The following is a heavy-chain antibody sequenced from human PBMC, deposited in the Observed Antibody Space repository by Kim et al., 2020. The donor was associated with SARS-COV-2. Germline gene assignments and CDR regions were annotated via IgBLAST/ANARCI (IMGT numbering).Heavy chain of an antibody. CDR3: ARQGRYQLLPDAQVDY. J-gene: IGHJ4*02. V-gene: IGHV4-39*01. CDR1: GGSISSSSYY. CDR2: IYYSWST. D-gene: IGHD2-2*01. Sequence: SETLSLTCTVSGGSISSSSYYWGWIREPPGKGLEWIGSIYYSWSTYYNPSLKSRVTISVDTSKNQFSLKLSSVTAADTAVYYCARQGRYQLLPDAQVDYWGPGTLVTVSS.